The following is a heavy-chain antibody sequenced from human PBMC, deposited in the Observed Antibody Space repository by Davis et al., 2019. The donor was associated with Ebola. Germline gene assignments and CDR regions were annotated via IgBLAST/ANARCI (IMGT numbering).Heavy chain of an antibody. J-gene: IGHJ4*02. Sequence: GESLKISCAASGFTFSDCYMSWIRQAPGKGLEWVSYISSSGSTIYYADSVKGRFTISRDNAKNSLYLQMNSLRAEDTAVYYCARYSGTYRDYWGQGTLVTVSS. CDR1: GFTFSDCY. D-gene: IGHD1-26*01. V-gene: IGHV3-11*04. CDR2: ISSSGSTI. CDR3: ARYSGTYRDY.